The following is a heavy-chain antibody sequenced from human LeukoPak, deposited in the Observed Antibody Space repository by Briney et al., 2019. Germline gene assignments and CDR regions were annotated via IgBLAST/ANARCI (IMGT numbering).Heavy chain of an antibody. CDR1: GYTFTGHH. Sequence: ASVKVSCKTSGYTFTGHHIHWVRQAPGQGLEWMGWISFNRGDTSYAQRFQGRVTMTRDTSINTAYMELSGLRSDDTAVYYCARTAKNTYYYGSGWAFDIWGQGTMVTVSS. V-gene: IGHV1-2*02. D-gene: IGHD3-10*01. J-gene: IGHJ3*02. CDR2: ISFNRGDT. CDR3: ARTAKNTYYYGSGWAFDI.